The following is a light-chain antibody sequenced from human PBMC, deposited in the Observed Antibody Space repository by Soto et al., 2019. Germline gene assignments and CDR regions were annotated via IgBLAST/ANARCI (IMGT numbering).Light chain of an antibody. V-gene: IGKV3-15*01. J-gene: IGKJ4*01. CDR3: RPCSSWVT. CDR1: QSITSN. CDR2: GTS. Sequence: EIVMTQSPVTLSLSPGDTATLSCRASQSITSNLAWYQQKPGQPPRLLIYGTSTRATGIPARFSGSASATEFAITVSSVQSGDFQLYSCRPCSSWVTFVGGTQLEI.